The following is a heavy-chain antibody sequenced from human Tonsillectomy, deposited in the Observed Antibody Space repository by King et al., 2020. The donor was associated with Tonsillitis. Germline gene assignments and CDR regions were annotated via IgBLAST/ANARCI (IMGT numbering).Heavy chain of an antibody. Sequence: QLQESGPGLVKPSQTLSLTCTVSGGSISSGSYYWSWIRQPPWKGLEWIGRFYTSGSTNYNPSLKSRVTISVYTSKNQFSLKLSSVTAADTAVYYCARDRSFKAYDSSGHDAFDIWGQGTMVTVSS. J-gene: IGHJ3*02. V-gene: IGHV4-61*02. CDR3: ARDRSFKAYDSSGHDAFDI. D-gene: IGHD3-22*01. CDR1: GGSISSGSYY. CDR2: FYTSGST.